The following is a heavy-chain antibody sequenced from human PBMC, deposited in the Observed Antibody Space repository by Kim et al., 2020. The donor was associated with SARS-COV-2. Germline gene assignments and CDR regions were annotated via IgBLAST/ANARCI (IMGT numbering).Heavy chain of an antibody. CDR3: SRFMVRYGMDV. J-gene: IGHJ6*02. Sequence: SETLSLTCTVSGGSVSSGNYYWSWIRQPPGKGLEWIGHISYTGSATYNPSLKRRLTISPDTSKNQISLRLRSVTAADTAVYYCSRFMVRYGMDVWGQGTTVTVSS. CDR1: GGSVSSGNYY. V-gene: IGHV4-61*01. CDR2: ISYTGSA. D-gene: IGHD5-18*01.